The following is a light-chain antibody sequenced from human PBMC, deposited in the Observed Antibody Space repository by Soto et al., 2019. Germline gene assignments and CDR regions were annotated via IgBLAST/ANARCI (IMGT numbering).Light chain of an antibody. CDR1: RSDVGGYNY. CDR3: SSYTSINTVI. J-gene: IGLJ2*01. V-gene: IGLV2-14*01. Sequence: QSALTQPASVSGSPGQSITISCTGTRSDVGGYNYVSWYQHHPAKAPKLMIYEVSNRPSGVSNRFSGSKSGNTASLTISGLQAEDEADYYCSSYTSINTVIFGGGTQLTVL. CDR2: EVS.